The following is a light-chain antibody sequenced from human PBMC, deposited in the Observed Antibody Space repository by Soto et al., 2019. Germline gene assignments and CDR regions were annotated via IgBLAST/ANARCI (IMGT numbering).Light chain of an antibody. CDR2: AAS. CDR1: QYSGNY. V-gene: IGKV1-17*01. Sequence: DIKVTQSPPSLSASVGATITITRRATQYSGNYLNWDQVTPGQAPKLRIYAASSLQRGGPSRVSGSGSGTEVTLPISSPQPEDFATYYCQQLNRYPRTFGQGTKVDIK. CDR3: QQLNRYPRT. J-gene: IGKJ1*01.